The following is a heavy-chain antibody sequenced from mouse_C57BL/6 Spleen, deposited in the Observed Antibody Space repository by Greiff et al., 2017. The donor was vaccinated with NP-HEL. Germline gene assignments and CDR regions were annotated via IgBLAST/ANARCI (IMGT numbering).Heavy chain of an antibody. D-gene: IGHD4-1*01. CDR1: GFTFSDYG. CDR3: ARPLTGLDWAMDY. CDR2: ISSGSSTI. J-gene: IGHJ4*01. V-gene: IGHV5-17*01. Sequence: EVKLMESGGGLVKPGGSLKLSCAASGFTFSDYGMHWVRQAPEKGLEWVAYISSGSSTIYYADTVKGRFTISRDNAKNTLFLQMTSLRSEDTAMYYCARPLTGLDWAMDYWGQGTSVTVSS.